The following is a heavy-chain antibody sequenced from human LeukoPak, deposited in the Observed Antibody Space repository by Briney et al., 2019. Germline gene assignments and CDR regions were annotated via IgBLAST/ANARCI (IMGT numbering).Heavy chain of an antibody. V-gene: IGHV1-2*02. D-gene: IGHD3/OR15-3a*01. CDR1: GYTFTGYY. CDR3: ARCNVDDAFDI. J-gene: IGHJ3*02. CDR2: INPNSGGT. Sequence: ASVKVSCKATGYTFTGYYMHWMRQAHGQGLEWMGWINPNSGGTNYAQKFQGRVTMTRDTSISTAYMELSRLRSDDTAVYYCARCNVDDAFDIWGQGTMVTVSS.